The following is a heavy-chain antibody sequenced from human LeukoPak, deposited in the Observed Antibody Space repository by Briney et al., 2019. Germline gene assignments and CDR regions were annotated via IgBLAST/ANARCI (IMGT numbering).Heavy chain of an antibody. V-gene: IGHV3-11*06. CDR2: ISSSSSYT. J-gene: IGHJ1*01. D-gene: IGHD3-16*01. CDR1: GLTFSDYY. CDR3: ARGHYELWY. Sequence: XGSLRLSCAASGLTFSDYYMSWIRQAXGKGLEWVSYISSSSSYTDYADSVKGRFTISRDDAKNSLYLQMNSLRAEDTAVYYCARGHYELWYWGQGTLVTVSS.